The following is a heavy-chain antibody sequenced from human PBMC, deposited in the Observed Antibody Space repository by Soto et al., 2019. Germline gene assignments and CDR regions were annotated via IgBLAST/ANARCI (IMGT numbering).Heavy chain of an antibody. CDR1: GGSISSSNW. V-gene: IGHV4-4*02. J-gene: IGHJ6*02. CDR3: ARHTAMAPYYYYGMDV. CDR2: IYHSGST. D-gene: IGHD5-18*01. Sequence: PSETLSLTCAVSGGSISSSNWWSWVRQPPGKGLEWIGEIYHSGSTNYNPSLKSRVTISVDKSKNQFSLKLSSVTAADTAVYYCARHTAMAPYYYYGMDVWGQRTTVTVSS.